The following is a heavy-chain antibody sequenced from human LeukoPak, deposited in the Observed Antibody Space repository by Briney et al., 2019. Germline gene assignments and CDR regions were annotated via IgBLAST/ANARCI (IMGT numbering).Heavy chain of an antibody. CDR1: GGSISSGGYY. CDR3: ARVVVVPAAILRAFDI. V-gene: IGHV4-31*03. J-gene: IGHJ3*02. Sequence: SQTLSLTCTVSGGSISSGGYYWSWIRQHPGKGLEWIGYIYYSGSTCYNPSLKSRVTISVDTSKNQFSLKLSSVTAADTAVYYCARVVVVPAAILRAFDIWGQGTMVTVSS. D-gene: IGHD2-2*02. CDR2: IYYSGST.